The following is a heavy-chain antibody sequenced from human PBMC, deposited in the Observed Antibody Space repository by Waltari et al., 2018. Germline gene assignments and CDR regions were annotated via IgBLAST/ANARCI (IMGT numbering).Heavy chain of an antibody. CDR1: GYSISSGYY. Sequence: QVQLQESGPGLVKPSETLSLTCTVSGYSISSGYYWGWIRQPPGEGLEWIGGIYHSGSNYYNPSLKSRVTISVDTSKNQFSLKLSSVTAADTAVYYCARDRVANWFDPWGQGTLVTVSS. D-gene: IGHD2-15*01. V-gene: IGHV4-38-2*02. CDR2: IYHSGSN. J-gene: IGHJ5*02. CDR3: ARDRVANWFDP.